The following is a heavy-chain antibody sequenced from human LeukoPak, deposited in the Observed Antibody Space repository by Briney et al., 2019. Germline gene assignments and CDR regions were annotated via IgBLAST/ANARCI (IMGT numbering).Heavy chain of an antibody. V-gene: IGHV4-39*07. CDR1: GGSISSSSYY. CDR3: ARAHRGSWAEYYFDY. D-gene: IGHD6-13*01. Sequence: SETLSLTCTVSGGSISSSSYYWGWIRQPPGTGLEWIGNIYYSGSTYYNPSLKSRVTISVDTSKNQFSLKLSSVTAADTAVYYCARAHRGSWAEYYFDYWGQGTLVTVSS. J-gene: IGHJ4*02. CDR2: IYYSGST.